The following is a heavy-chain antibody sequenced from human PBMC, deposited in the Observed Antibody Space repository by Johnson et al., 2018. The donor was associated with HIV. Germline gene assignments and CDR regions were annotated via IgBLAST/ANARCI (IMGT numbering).Heavy chain of an antibody. J-gene: IGHJ3*02. Sequence: QMQLVESGGGLIQPGGSLRLSCAASGFTVSSNYMSWVRQAPGKGLEWVAVISYDGSNKYYADSVKGRFTISRDNAKNSLYMQMNSLRAEDTAVYYCARSMTTVTVAFDIWGQGTMVTVSS. D-gene: IGHD4-17*01. CDR1: GFTVSSNY. V-gene: IGHV3-30-3*01. CDR2: ISYDGSNK. CDR3: ARSMTTVTVAFDI.